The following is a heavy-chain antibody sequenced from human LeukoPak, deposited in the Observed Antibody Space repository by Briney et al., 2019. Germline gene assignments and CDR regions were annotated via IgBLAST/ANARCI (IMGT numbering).Heavy chain of an antibody. CDR2: ISHSGST. V-gene: IGHV4-34*01. J-gene: IGHJ6*03. CDR3: ARGGAVLGIGYYYYYMDV. D-gene: IGHD7-27*01. CDR1: GGSFSGYY. Sequence: SETLSLTCAVYGGSFSGYYWYWIRQPPGKGLEWIGEISHSGSTNYNPSLKSRVTISVDTSKNQFSLKVRSVTAADTAVYYCARGGAVLGIGYYYYYMDVWGKGTTVTVSS.